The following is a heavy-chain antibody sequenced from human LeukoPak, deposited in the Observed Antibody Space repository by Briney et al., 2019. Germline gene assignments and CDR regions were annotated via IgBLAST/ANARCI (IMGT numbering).Heavy chain of an antibody. J-gene: IGHJ4*02. V-gene: IGHV3-30*03. CDR2: ISHDGSSE. Sequence: GRSLRLSCAASGFTFSNYAMHWVRQAPGKGLEWVALISHDGSSEYYADSIKGRFTISRDNSKNTSYLQMNSLRAKHTSVNDCASRFEWLSSFDYWGQGTLVTVSS. D-gene: IGHD3-3*01. CDR1: GFTFSNYA. CDR3: ASRFEWLSSFDY.